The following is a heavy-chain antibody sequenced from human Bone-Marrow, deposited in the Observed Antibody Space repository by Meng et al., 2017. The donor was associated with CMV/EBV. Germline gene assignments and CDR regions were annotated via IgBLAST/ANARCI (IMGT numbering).Heavy chain of an antibody. V-gene: IGHV4-30-4*08. CDR3: ARPYCSSTSCYNDAFDI. CDR1: SISSGDYY. Sequence: SISSGDYYWSWIRQPPGKGLEWIGYIYYSGSTYYNPSLKSRVTISVDTSKNQFSPKLSSVTAADTAVYYCARPYCSSTSCYNDAFDIWGQGTMVTVSS. J-gene: IGHJ3*02. CDR2: IYYSGST. D-gene: IGHD2-2*02.